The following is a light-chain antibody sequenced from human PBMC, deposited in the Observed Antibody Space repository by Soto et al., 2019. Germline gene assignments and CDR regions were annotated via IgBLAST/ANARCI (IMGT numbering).Light chain of an antibody. CDR3: SSYAGSNPV. CDR2: EVS. Sequence: SVLTQPPSASGSPGQSVTISCTGTSSDVGGYNYVSWYQQHPGKAPKLMIYEVSKRPSGVPDRFSGSKSGNTASLTVSGLQAEDEADYYCSSYAGSNPVFGGGTKLTVL. V-gene: IGLV2-8*01. CDR1: SSDVGGYNY. J-gene: IGLJ2*01.